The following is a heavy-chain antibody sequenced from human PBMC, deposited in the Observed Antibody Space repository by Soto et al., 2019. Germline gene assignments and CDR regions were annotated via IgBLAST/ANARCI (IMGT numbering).Heavy chain of an antibody. CDR2: ISGSCGST. J-gene: IGHJ6*02. CDR1: GVTFSSYA. Sequence: GGSLRLSCAASGVTFSSYAMSCVRQAPGKGLECVSAISGSCGSTYYADSVKGRFTISRDNSKNTLYLQMNSLRAEDTAVYYCAKNVSPSKARRFYYYYGMDVWGQGTTVTVSS. D-gene: IGHD3-16*01. V-gene: IGHV3-23*01. CDR3: AKNVSPSKARRFYYYYGMDV.